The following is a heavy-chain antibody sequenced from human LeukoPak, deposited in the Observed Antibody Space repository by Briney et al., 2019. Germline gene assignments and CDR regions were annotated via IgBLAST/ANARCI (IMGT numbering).Heavy chain of an antibody. CDR2: IYSNGRT. CDR3: ARVPGRSPGDDAFDI. D-gene: IGHD1-26*01. CDR1: GGSIGSGDYY. J-gene: IGHJ3*02. Sequence: SRTLSLTCTVSGGSIGSGDYYWSWIRQPPGKGLEWIGYIYSNGRTTYSPSLKSRLTISADTSKNQFSLKLSSVTAADTAVYYCARVPGRSPGDDAFDIWGQGTMVTVSS. V-gene: IGHV4-30-4*01.